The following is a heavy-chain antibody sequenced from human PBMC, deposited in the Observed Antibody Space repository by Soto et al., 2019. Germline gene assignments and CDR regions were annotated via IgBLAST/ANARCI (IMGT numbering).Heavy chain of an antibody. CDR2: IIPISSTT. Sequence: QVELVQSGAEVKKPGSSVKVSCKASGGIFITFAISWVRQAPGQGLEWMGEIIPISSTTKSAHKFQDRVTISADGSSSIVHMQLRSLKSEDTAIYFCAKKLGIDPFGSYGLDVWGQGTTVTVSS. CDR1: GGIFITFA. J-gene: IGHJ6*02. CDR3: AKKLGIDPFGSYGLDV. D-gene: IGHD7-27*01. V-gene: IGHV1-69*01.